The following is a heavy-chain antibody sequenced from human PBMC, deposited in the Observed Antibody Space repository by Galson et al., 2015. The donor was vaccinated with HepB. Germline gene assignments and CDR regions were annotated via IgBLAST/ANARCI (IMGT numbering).Heavy chain of an antibody. CDR2: IYPGDSDT. Sequence: QSGAEVKKPGESLKISCKGSGYSFTSYWIGWVRQMPGKGLEWMGIIYPGDSDTRYSPSFQGQVTISADKSISTAYLQWNSLKASDTAMYYCARGRSGGDCYFDLYCLGNAFDIWGQGTMVTVSS. V-gene: IGHV5-51*03. D-gene: IGHD2-21*01. J-gene: IGHJ3*02. CDR3: ARGRSGGDCYFDLYCLGNAFDI. CDR1: GYSFTSYW.